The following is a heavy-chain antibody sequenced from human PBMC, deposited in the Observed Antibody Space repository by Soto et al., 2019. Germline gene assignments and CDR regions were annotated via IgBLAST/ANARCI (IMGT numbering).Heavy chain of an antibody. Sequence: GGSLRLSCAASGFTFSSYSMNWVRQAPGKGLEWVSSISSSSSYIYYADSVKGRFTISRDNAKNSLYLQMNSLRAEDTDVYYCARQQPARKYGMDVWGQGTTVTVSS. CDR3: ARQQPARKYGMDV. CDR2: ISSSSSYI. J-gene: IGHJ6*02. D-gene: IGHD6-13*01. V-gene: IGHV3-21*01. CDR1: GFTFSSYS.